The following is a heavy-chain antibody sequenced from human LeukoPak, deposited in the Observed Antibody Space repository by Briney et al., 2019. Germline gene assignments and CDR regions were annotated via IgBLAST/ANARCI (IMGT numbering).Heavy chain of an antibody. V-gene: IGHV7-4-1*02. Sequence: GASVKVSCKASGYTFTGYAMNWVRQAPGQGLEWMGWINTNTGNPTYAQGFTGRFVFSLDTSVSTAYLQISGLKAEDTAVYYCARGLSDYYYDSSGYPLWGQGILVTVSS. CDR3: ARGLSDYYYDSSGYPL. D-gene: IGHD3-22*01. CDR2: INTNTGNP. J-gene: IGHJ4*02. CDR1: GYTFTGYA.